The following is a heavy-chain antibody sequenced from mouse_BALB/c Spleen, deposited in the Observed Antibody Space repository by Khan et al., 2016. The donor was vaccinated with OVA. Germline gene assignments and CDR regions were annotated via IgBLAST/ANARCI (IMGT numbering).Heavy chain of an antibody. V-gene: IGHV1S135*01. CDR2: IDPFNGGT. Sequence: EVQLQQSGPELMKPGASVKISCQASGYSFTSYYIHWVKQSHGKSLEWIGYIDPFNGGTSYNPKFKGKATLTVDKSSSTAYLHLSSLTSDDSAVYYGERHGYVAWFAYWGQGTLVTVSA. J-gene: IGHJ3*01. CDR3: ERHGYVAWFAY. CDR1: GYSFTSYY. D-gene: IGHD2-2*01.